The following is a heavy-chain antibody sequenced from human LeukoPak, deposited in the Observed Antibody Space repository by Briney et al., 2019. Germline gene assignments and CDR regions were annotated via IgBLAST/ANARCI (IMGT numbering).Heavy chain of an antibody. D-gene: IGHD1/OR15-1a*01. CDR3: ARENWNNYWFDP. CDR2: INPSGGST. CDR1: GYTFTSYY. Sequence: ASVKVSCKASGYTFTSYYMHWVRQALGQGLEWMGIINPSGGSTSYAQKFQGRVTMTRDTSTSTVYMELSSLRSEDTAVYYCARENWNNYWFDPWGQGTLVTVSS. J-gene: IGHJ5*02. V-gene: IGHV1-46*01.